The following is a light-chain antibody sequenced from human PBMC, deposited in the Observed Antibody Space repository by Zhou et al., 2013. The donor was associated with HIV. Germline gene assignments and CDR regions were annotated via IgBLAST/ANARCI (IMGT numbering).Light chain of an antibody. CDR2: AAS. Sequence: DCQMTQSPSSVSASVGDRVTITCRASQDVKKWVAWYQQKPGKAPKLLIYAASSLQSGVPSRFSGSGSGTDFTLTISSLQPEDFATFYCQQSYNTPRTFGQGTKV. J-gene: IGKJ1*01. CDR1: QDVKKW. CDR3: QQSYNTPRT. V-gene: IGKV1-12*01.